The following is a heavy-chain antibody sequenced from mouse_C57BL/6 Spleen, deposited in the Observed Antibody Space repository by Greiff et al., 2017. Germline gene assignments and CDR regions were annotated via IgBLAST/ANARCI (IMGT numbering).Heavy chain of an antibody. J-gene: IGHJ2*01. Sequence: QVHVKQPGAELVKPGASVKMSCKASGYTFTSYWITWVKQRPGQGLEWIGDIYPGSGSTNYNEKFKSKATLTVDTSSSTAYMQRSSLTSEDSAVYYCARGTVVATNYWGQGTTLTVSS. CDR2: IYPGSGST. V-gene: IGHV1-55*01. CDR3: ARGTVVATNY. CDR1: GYTFTSYW. D-gene: IGHD1-1*01.